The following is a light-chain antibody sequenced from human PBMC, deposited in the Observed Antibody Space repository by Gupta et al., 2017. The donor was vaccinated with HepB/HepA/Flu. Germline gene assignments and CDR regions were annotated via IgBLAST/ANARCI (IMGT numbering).Light chain of an antibody. CDR2: DVS. CDR3: TAYTSSSMLV. Sequence: PASVSGSPGQPTTISCTATSSDVGGYNYVSWSQHHPGKAHKLMIYDVSNRPSGVANRFSGSKSGNTASPTTSGHQAEDDAYYYSTAYTSSSMLVFGGGTKRTVL. V-gene: IGLV2-14*03. CDR1: SSDVGGYNY. J-gene: IGLJ2*01.